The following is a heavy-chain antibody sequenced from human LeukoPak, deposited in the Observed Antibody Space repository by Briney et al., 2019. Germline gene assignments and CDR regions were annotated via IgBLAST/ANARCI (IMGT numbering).Heavy chain of an antibody. CDR3: ARAKGLCPYYFQH. Sequence: ASVKVSCKASGYTFTSYAMHWVRQAPGQRLEWMGWINAGNGNTKYSQKFQGRVTITRDTSASTAYMELSSLRSEDTAVYYCARAKGLCPYYFQHWGQGTLVTESS. CDR1: GYTFTSYA. J-gene: IGHJ1*01. CDR2: INAGNGNT. V-gene: IGHV1-3*01.